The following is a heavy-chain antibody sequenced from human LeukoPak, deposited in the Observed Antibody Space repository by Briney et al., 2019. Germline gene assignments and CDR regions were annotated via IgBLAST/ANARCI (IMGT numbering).Heavy chain of an antibody. V-gene: IGHV1-46*01. CDR2: VYATGGTT. CDR1: EDTFTYYH. J-gene: IGHJ4*02. Sequence: GASVKVSCKASEDTFTYYHIHWVRQAPGQGVEWMGAVYATGGTTINTQNFQGRVTMTRDTSAGTVYMELSSLIFEDTAMYYCATEAPRSYYFDYWGQGILVTVSS. CDR3: ATEAPRSYYFDY.